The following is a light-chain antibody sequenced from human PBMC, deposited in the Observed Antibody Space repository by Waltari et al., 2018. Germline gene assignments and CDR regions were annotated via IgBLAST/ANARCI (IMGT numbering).Light chain of an antibody. CDR1: SSDVGGYNY. J-gene: IGLJ3*02. CDR2: GVS. V-gene: IGLV2-14*01. CDR3: GSYTLINTLVV. Sequence: QSALTQPASVSGSPGQSITISCTGTSSDVGGYNYVSWYQHHPGKAPKLILYGVSNRPSGVSARFSGSKSGNTASLTVSGLQAEDEAYYYCGSYTLINTLVVFGGGTKVTVL.